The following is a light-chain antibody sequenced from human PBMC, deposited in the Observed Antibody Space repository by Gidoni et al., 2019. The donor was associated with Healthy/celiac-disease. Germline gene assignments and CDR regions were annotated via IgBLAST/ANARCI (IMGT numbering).Light chain of an antibody. V-gene: IGKV1-12*01. J-gene: IGKJ2*02. CDR1: HVISSC. Sequence: DIQMTQSQSSVSASVGARVTIPCRARHVISSCLAWYQQKPGQAPKLLIYAASRWQSGVPSRFRGSGSGTDFTLTISSLQPQDVATYYCQQANSFPCTVXQXTKLEIK. CDR3: QQANSFPCT. CDR2: AAS.